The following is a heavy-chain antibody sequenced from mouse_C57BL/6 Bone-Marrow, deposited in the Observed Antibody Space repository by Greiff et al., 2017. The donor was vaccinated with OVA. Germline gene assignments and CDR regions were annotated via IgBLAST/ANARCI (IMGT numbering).Heavy chain of an antibody. CDR3: ARIYYSLYYFDY. D-gene: IGHD1-1*01. J-gene: IGHJ2*01. V-gene: IGHV1-22*01. Sequence: EVQLQQSGPELVKPGASVKMSCKASGYTFTDYNMHWVKQSHGKSLEWIGYINPNNGGTSYNQKFKGKATLTVNKSSSTAYMELRSLTSEDSAVYYCARIYYSLYYFDYWGQGTTLTVSS. CDR2: INPNNGGT. CDR1: GYTFTDYN.